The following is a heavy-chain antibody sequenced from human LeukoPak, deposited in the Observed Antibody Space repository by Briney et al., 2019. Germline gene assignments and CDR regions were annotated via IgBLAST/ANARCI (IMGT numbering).Heavy chain of an antibody. V-gene: IGHV3-48*04. D-gene: IGHD6-13*01. J-gene: IGHJ3*02. CDR2: IDTSSATM. CDR3: ARVGRSTAAAGFGAFDI. Sequence: GGSLRLSCAASGMTFSKYSMTWVRQAPGKGLEWVSFIDTSSATMYYTDSVKGRFTISRDNAKNSLYLQMNSLRAEDTAVYYCARVGRSTAAAGFGAFDIWGQGTMVTVSS. CDR1: GMTFSKYS.